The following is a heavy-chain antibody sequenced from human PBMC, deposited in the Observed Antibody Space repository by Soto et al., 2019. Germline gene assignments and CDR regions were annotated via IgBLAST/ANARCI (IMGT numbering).Heavy chain of an antibody. CDR1: GASITTSY. V-gene: IGHV4-59*08. CDR3: ARHSSSWLYYFDY. CDR2: THSRGST. D-gene: IGHD6-13*01. J-gene: IGHJ4*02. Sequence: SETLSLTCSVSGASITTSYWGWVRQPPGKGLECIAYTHSRGSTNYNPSLKSRVTISVDTSKNQFSLKLSSVTAADTAVYYCARHSSSWLYYFDYWGQGTLVTVSS.